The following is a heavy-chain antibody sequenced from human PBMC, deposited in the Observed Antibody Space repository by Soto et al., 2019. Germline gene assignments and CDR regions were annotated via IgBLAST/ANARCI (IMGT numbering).Heavy chain of an antibody. J-gene: IGHJ1*01. CDR3: AAERGYCSGGSCYTEYFQH. CDR2: ISSSSSYI. CDR1: GFTFSSYS. V-gene: IGHV3-21*01. D-gene: IGHD2-15*01. Sequence: EVQLVESGGGLVKPGGSLRLSCAASGFTFSSYSMNWVRQAPGKGLEWVSSISSSSSYIYYADSVKGRFTSSRDNAKNSLYLQMNSLRAEDTGVYYCAAERGYCSGGSCYTEYFQHWGQGTLVTVSS.